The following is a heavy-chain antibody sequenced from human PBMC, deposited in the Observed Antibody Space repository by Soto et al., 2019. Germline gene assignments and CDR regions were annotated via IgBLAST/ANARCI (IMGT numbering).Heavy chain of an antibody. CDR1: GDSVSSNSAG. D-gene: IGHD1-1*01. CDR3: ARGAWDDVSGHYYTDV. CDR2: TYYKSKWYY. J-gene: IGHJ6*03. V-gene: IGHV6-1*01. Sequence: PSQTLSLTCDISGDSVSSNSAGWNWIRQTPSRGLEWLGRTYYKSKWYYTYAASVKSRITVSPDTSKNQFSLQLTSVTPEDTAVYYCARGAWDDVSGHYYTDVWDTAITLTVSS.